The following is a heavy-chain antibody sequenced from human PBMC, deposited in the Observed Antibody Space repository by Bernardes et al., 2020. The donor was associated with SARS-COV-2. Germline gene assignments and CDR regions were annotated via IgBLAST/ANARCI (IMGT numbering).Heavy chain of an antibody. V-gene: IGHV1-2*02. J-gene: IGHJ5*02. CDR2: INPNSGGT. Sequence: ASVKVSCKASGYTFTGYYMPWVRQAPGQGLEWMGWINPNSGGTNYAQKFQGRVTMTRDTSISTAYMELSRLRSDDTAVYYCARGHYDSSGPPGGFDPWGQGTLVTVSS. CDR1: GYTFTGYY. D-gene: IGHD3-22*01. CDR3: ARGHYDSSGPPGGFDP.